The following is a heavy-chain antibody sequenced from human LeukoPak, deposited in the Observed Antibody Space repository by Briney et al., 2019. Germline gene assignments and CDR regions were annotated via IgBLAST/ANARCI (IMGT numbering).Heavy chain of an antibody. CDR2: IRTKPNSYTT. D-gene: IGHD2-15*01. J-gene: IGHJ4*02. CDR3: TRQHCSGGTCSYVDY. Sequence: GGSLRLSCAASGFDFSDFYMHWVRQASGRGLEWVGLIRTKPNSYTTVYAASGKGRFPISRDDSKNTAYLQMNSLKAEDTAVYYCTRQHCSGGTCSYVDYWGQGTLVTVSS. V-gene: IGHV3-73*01. CDR1: GFDFSDFY.